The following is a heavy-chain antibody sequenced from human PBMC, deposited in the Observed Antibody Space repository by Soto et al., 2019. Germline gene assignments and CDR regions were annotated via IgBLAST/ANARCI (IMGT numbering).Heavy chain of an antibody. J-gene: IGHJ5*02. CDR1: GFSLSTSGVG. D-gene: IGHD2-2*01. V-gene: IGHV2-5*02. CDR2: IYWDDDK. CDR3: AHRHLPSKRYCSSTSCYPMTNWFDP. Sequence: SGPTLVKPTQTLTLTCTFSGFSLSTSGVGVGWIRQPPGKALEWLALIYWDDDKRYSPSLKSRLTITKDTSKNQVVLKMTNMDPVETATYYCAHRHLPSKRYCSSTSCYPMTNWFDPWGQGTLVTVSS.